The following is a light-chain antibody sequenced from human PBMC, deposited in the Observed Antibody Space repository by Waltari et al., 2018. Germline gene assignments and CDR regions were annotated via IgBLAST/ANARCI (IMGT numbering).Light chain of an antibody. J-gene: IGLJ1*01. CDR1: SLRSYY. CDR3: NCRDRSGFRHV. Sequence: SSELTQDPAVSVALGQTVRITCQGDSLRSYYATWYQQKPGQAPVLVIFGQNKRPSGVPDRFSGSKSRNTASLTITGAQAEDEADYYCNCRDRSGFRHVFGTGTKVTVL. V-gene: IGLV3-19*01. CDR2: GQN.